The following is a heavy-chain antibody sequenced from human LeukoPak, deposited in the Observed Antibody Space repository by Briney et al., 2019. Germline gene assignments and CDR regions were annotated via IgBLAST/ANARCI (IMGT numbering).Heavy chain of an antibody. J-gene: IGHJ4*02. CDR2: ISGSGGST. V-gene: IGHV3-23*01. CDR1: GFTFSSYA. D-gene: IGHD3-10*01. CDR3: AKDLPPTTVFLWLGELGASDY. Sequence: GGSLRLSCAASGFTFSSYAMSWVRQAPGKGLEWVSAISGSGGSTYYADSVKGRFTISRDNSKNTLYLQMNSLRAEDTAVYYCAKDLPPTTVFLWLGELGASDYWGQGTLVTVSS.